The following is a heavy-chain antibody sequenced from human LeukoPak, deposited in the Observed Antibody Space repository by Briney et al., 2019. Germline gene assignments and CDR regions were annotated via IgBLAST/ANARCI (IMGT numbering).Heavy chain of an antibody. CDR1: GYSISRGFY. Sequence: SETLSLTCTVSGYSISRGFYWGWIRQPPGKGLEWIGSIYHSGSTYYNPSLKSRVTISVDTSKNQFSLKLSSVTAADTAVYYCAGDRAYYQDISGYYYSKDWGQGTLVTVSS. CDR2: IYHSGST. J-gene: IGHJ4*02. CDR3: AGDRAYYQDISGYYYSKD. D-gene: IGHD3-22*01. V-gene: IGHV4-38-2*02.